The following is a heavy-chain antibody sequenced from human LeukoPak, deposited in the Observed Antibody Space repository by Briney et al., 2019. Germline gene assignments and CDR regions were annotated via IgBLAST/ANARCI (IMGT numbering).Heavy chain of an antibody. CDR3: ASLRSLMTLAGLDS. V-gene: IGHV4-39*01. CDR2: MYYSGSP. D-gene: IGHD6-19*01. CDR1: GGSISSSNYY. J-gene: IGHJ4*02. Sequence: SETLSLTCTVSGGSISSSNYYWGWLRQPPGKGLEWIASMYYSGSPFYNPSLKSRVTISVDTSKHQFSLRLSSVTAADTAVYYCASLRSLMTLAGLDSWGQGTLVTVSS.